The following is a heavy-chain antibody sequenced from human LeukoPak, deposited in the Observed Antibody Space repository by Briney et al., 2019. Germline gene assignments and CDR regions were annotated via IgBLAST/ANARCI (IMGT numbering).Heavy chain of an antibody. J-gene: IGHJ4*02. CDR2: VQSSGST. D-gene: IGHD3-9*01. Sequence: AETLSLTCAVSGGSIASHSMSWIRQPPGGGLEWIGYVQSSGSTNYYPSLTSRVTISSDASKNQISLILSSVTAADTAVYYCSRGLAIWGQGTLVTVSS. V-gene: IGHV4-59*11. CDR3: SRGLAI. CDR1: GGSIASHS.